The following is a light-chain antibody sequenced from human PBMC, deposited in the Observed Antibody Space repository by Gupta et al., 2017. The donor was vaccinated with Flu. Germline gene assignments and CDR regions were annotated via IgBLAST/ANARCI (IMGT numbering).Light chain of an antibody. CDR3: NQWVAWAWT. CDR1: SSLVYSDGNTC. V-gene: IGKV2-30*01. CDR2: KGS. Sequence: DVVMTQSPLPLPVTLGQLASISCRSSSSLVYSDGNTCLNWFQQRPVQSPRRLIYKGSHRESGLPDTFSGTGEGTDFTLKIRMVEAEDIGVYYCNQWVAWAWTFG. J-gene: IGKJ5*01.